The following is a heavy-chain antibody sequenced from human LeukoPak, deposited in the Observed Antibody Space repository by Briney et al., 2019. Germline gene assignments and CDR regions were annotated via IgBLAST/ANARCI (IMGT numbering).Heavy chain of an antibody. V-gene: IGHV4-59*08. CDR2: IYYSGST. J-gene: IGHJ4*02. CDR3: ARRHYYDSSGYFDY. Sequence: SETLSLTCTVSGGSISSYYWSWIRQPPGKGLEWIRYIYYSGSTNYNPSLKSRVTISVDTSKNQFSLKLSSVTAADTAVYYCARRHYYDSSGYFDYWGQGTLVTVSS. CDR1: GGSISSYY. D-gene: IGHD3-22*01.